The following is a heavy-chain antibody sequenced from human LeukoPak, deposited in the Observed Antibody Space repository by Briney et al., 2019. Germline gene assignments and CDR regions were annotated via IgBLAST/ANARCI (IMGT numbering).Heavy chain of an antibody. D-gene: IGHD3-22*01. CDR3: AKDRLWTYYYDSSGYDHSFDY. Sequence: GGSLRLSCAASGFTFTSHAMSWVRQAPGMGLEWVSTINSSGGSTYYADSVKGRFTISRDNSKNTLYLQMNSLRAEDTAVYYCAKDRLWTYYYDSSGYDHSFDYWGQGTLVTVSS. CDR2: INSSGGST. J-gene: IGHJ4*02. V-gene: IGHV3-23*01. CDR1: GFTFTSHA.